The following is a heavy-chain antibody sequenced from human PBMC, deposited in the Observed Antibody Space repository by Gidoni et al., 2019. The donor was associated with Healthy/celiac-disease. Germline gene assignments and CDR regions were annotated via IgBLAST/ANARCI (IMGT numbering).Heavy chain of an antibody. Sequence: QVQLVYSGGGVVQPGRSLRLPFSASGFTFSSYSLHWVRQAPGKGLEWVAVISYDGSNKYYADSVKSRFTISRDNSKNTLYLQMNSLRAEDTAVYYCARGSFEGYGSGSYHYYYDSSGLDYWGQGTLVTVSS. CDR1: GFTFSSYS. V-gene: IGHV3-30-3*01. J-gene: IGHJ4*02. CDR3: ARGSFEGYGSGSYHYYYDSSGLDY. CDR2: ISYDGSNK. D-gene: IGHD3-22*01.